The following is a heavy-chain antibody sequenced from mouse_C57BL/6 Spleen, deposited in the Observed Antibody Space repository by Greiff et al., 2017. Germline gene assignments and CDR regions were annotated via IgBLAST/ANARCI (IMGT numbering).Heavy chain of an antibody. J-gene: IGHJ4*01. D-gene: IGHD2-3*01. Sequence: EVQLQQSGPELVKPGASVKMSCKASGYTFTDYNMHWVKQSHGKSLEWIGYINPNNGGTSYNQKFKGKATLTVNKSSSTAYMELRSLTSEDSAVYYCAREDDGYYVDYYAMDYWGQGTSVTVSS. CDR1: GYTFTDYN. V-gene: IGHV1-22*01. CDR2: INPNNGGT. CDR3: AREDDGYYVDYYAMDY.